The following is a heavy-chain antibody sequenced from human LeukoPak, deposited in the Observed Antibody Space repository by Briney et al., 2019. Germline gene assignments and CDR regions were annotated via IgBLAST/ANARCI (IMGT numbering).Heavy chain of an antibody. CDR1: GFTFSDSY. CDR3: GRGHWGLDY. Sequence: GGSLRLSCAASGFTFSDSYMTWIRQAPGKGLEWVAFIDKSGGTTYYADSVKGRFTISRDNAKSSLYLEMNGLRAEDTAVYYCGRGHWGLDYWGQGTLVTVSS. V-gene: IGHV3-11*04. D-gene: IGHD7-27*01. J-gene: IGHJ4*02. CDR2: IDKSGGTT.